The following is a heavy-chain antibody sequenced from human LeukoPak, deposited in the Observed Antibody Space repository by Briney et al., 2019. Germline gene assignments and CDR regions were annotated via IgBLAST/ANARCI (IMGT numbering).Heavy chain of an antibody. V-gene: IGHV3-33*01. CDR3: ARAPSLFYYEDSGYYNGYFDL. J-gene: IGHJ2*01. CDR2: IWFDGTHE. CDR1: GFTFSSYG. D-gene: IGHD3-22*01. Sequence: PGGSLRLSCAASGFTFSSYGMHWVRQAPGKGLEWVAVIWFDGTHEYYADSVKGRFTISRDNSKKTLFLQMNRLRAEDAAMYYCARAPSLFYYEDSGYYNGYFDLWGRGTLVTVSS.